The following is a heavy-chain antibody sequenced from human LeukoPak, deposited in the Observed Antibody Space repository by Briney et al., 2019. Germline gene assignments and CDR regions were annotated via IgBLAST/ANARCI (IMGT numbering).Heavy chain of an antibody. CDR1: GYTFTSDG. J-gene: IGHJ4*02. V-gene: IGHV1-18*01. CDR2: ISAYNGNT. CDR3: ARETYYYDSSGSTEDY. D-gene: IGHD3-22*01. Sequence: ASVKVSCKASGYTFTSDGISWVRQAPGQGLEWMGWISAYNGNTNYAQKLQGRVTMTTDTSTSTAYMELRSLRSDDTAVYYCARETYYYDSSGSTEDYWGQGTLVTVSS.